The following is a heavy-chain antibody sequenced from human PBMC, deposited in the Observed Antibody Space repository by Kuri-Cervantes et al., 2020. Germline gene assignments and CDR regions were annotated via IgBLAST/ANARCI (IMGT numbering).Heavy chain of an antibody. CDR2: ISGSGGST. CDR1: GFTFSSYA. CDR3: AKLPRSGDYVLEGGWFDP. J-gene: IGHJ5*02. V-gene: IGHV3-23*01. D-gene: IGHD3-16*01. Sequence: VTLSLTCAASGFTFSSYAMSWVRQAPGKGLEWVSAISGSGGSTYYADSVKGRFTISRDNSKNTLYLQMNSLRAEDTAVYYCAKLPRSGDYVLEGGWFDPWGQGTLVTVSS.